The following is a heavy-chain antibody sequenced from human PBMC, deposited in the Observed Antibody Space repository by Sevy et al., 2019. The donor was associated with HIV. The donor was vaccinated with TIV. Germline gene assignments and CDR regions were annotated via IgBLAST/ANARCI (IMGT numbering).Heavy chain of an antibody. CDR2: IYTSGST. J-gene: IGHJ1*01. V-gene: IGHV4-4*07. Sequence: SESLSLTCTVSGSSISSYYWSWIRQPAGKGLEWIGRIYTSGSTNYNPSLKSRVTMSVDTSKNQCSLELSSVTAADTAVYYCASSGSYYNAEYFQHWGQGNLVTVSS. CDR3: ASSGSYYNAEYFQH. D-gene: IGHD3-10*01. CDR1: GSSISSYY.